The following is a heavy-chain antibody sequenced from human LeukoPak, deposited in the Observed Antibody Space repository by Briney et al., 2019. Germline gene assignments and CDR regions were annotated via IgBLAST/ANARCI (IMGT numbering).Heavy chain of an antibody. CDR2: INIDGSGA. Sequence: GGSLRLSCAASGFPFSGYWMHWVRQAPGKGLVWVSRINIDGSGANYADSVKGRFTISRDNSKNTLYLQMNSLRAEDTAVYYCARAINRDSGYAFDYWGQGTLVTVSS. V-gene: IGHV3-74*01. CDR1: GFPFSGYW. CDR3: ARAINRDSGYAFDY. D-gene: IGHD5-12*01. J-gene: IGHJ4*02.